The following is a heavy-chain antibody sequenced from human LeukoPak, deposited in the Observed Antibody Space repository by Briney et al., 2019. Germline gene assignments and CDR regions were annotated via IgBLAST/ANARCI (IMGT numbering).Heavy chain of an antibody. J-gene: IGHJ4*02. V-gene: IGHV3-23*01. CDR1: GFTFSSYA. Sequence: GGSLRLSCAASGFTFSSYAMNWVRQAPGKGLEWGSAISGSGDSTYYADSVKSRFTISRDNSKNTLYLQMNSLRADDTAVYYCVKDEGGVQLAYWGQGTLVTVSS. CDR3: VKDEGGVQLAY. CDR2: ISGSGDST. D-gene: IGHD1-1*01.